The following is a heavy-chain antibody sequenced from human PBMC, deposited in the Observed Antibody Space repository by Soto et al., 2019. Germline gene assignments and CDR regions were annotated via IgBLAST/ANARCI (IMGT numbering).Heavy chain of an antibody. D-gene: IGHD1-1*01. CDR3: ARDVAGKNDFDP. Sequence: QAQLVESGGGVVQPGRSLRLSCAASGFTFSHYAMQWVRQAPGKGLEWVAIISYDGSKKYYGDSVKGRFTISRDNSKNTLYLHMNSLRVEDTAVYYCARDVAGKNDFDPWGQGTPVTVSS. V-gene: IGHV3-30-3*01. CDR2: ISYDGSKK. J-gene: IGHJ5*02. CDR1: GFTFSHYA.